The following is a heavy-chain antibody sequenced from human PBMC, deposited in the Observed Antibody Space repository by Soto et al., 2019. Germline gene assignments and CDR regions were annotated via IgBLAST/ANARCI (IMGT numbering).Heavy chain of an antibody. V-gene: IGHV1-18*01. Sequence: ASVKVSCKASGYTFTSYGISWVRQAPGQGLEWMGWISAYNGNTNYAQKLQGRVTMTTDTSTSTAYMELRSLRSDDTAVYYCARVRTYDYVWGSYRYSDYWGQGTLVTVSS. J-gene: IGHJ4*02. CDR1: GYTFTSYG. CDR3: ARVRTYDYVWGSYRYSDY. D-gene: IGHD3-16*02. CDR2: ISAYNGNT.